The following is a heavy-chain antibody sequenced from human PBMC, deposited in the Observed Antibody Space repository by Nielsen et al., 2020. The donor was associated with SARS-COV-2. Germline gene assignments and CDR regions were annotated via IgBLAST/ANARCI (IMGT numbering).Heavy chain of an antibody. Sequence: SQTLSLPCAISGDRVSSNSAAWNWIRPSPSRGLEWLGRTYYRSKWYNDYAVSVKSRITINPDTSKNQFSLQLNSVTPEDTAVYYCARDSGYDYYYFDYWGQGTLVTVSS. CDR1: GDRVSSNSAA. CDR2: TYYRSKWYN. J-gene: IGHJ4*02. V-gene: IGHV6-1*01. D-gene: IGHD5-12*01. CDR3: ARDSGYDYYYFDY.